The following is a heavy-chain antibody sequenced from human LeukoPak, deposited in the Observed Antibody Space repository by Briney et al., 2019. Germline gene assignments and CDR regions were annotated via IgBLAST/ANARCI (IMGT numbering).Heavy chain of an antibody. D-gene: IGHD6-13*01. J-gene: IGHJ4*02. CDR1: GGSISSGGYY. CDR2: IYYSGST. Sequence: SQALSLTCTVSGGSISSGGYYWSWIRQHPGKGLEWIGYIYYSGSTYYNPSLKSRVTISVNTSKNQFSLKLSSVTAADTAVYYCAIEQQLAYYDYWGQGTLVTVSS. CDR3: AIEQQLAYYDY. V-gene: IGHV4-31*03.